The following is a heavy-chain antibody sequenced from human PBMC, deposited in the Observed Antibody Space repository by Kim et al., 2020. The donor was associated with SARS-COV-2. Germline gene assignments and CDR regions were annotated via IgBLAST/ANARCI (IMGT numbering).Heavy chain of an antibody. Sequence: GGSLRLSCAASGFTFSSYSMNWVRQAPGKGLEWVSSISSSSSYIYYADSVKGRFTISRDNAKNALYLQMNSLRAEDTAVYYCARGYSSTWYFDLWGRGTLVTVSS. CDR3: ARGYSSTWYFDL. J-gene: IGHJ2*01. V-gene: IGHV3-21*01. D-gene: IGHD6-13*01. CDR2: ISSSSSYI. CDR1: GFTFSSYS.